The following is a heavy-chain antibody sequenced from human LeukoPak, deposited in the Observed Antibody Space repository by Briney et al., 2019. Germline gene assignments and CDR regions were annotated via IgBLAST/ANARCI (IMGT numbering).Heavy chain of an antibody. CDR2: ISGSGGST. D-gene: IGHD6-13*01. V-gene: IGHV3-23*01. CDR3: ARPKAAAGKGAFDY. CDR1: GFTFSSDA. Sequence: GGSLRLSCAASGFTFSSDAMSWVRQAPGKGLEWVSAISGSGGSTYYADSVKGRFTISRDNSKNTLYLQMNSLRSEDTAVYYCARPKAAAGKGAFDYWGQGTLVTVSS. J-gene: IGHJ4*02.